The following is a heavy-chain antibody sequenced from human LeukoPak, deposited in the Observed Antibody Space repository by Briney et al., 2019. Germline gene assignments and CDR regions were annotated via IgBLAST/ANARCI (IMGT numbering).Heavy chain of an antibody. V-gene: IGHV3-21*01. CDR1: GFTFSSYA. CDR3: ANHLACGSTSCPPFDY. J-gene: IGHJ4*02. Sequence: PGGSLRLSCAASGFTFSSYAMHWVRQAPGKGPEWVSSISNSGSYIYYADSVKGRFTISRDNAKNPLYLQMNSLRAEDTAVYYCANHLACGSTSCPPFDYWGQGTLVTVSS. CDR2: ISNSGSYI. D-gene: IGHD2-2*01.